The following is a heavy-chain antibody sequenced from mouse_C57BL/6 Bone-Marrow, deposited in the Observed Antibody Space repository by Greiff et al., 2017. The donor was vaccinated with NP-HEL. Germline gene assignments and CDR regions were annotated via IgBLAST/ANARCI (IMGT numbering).Heavy chain of an antibody. CDR2: INPYNGDT. Sequence: VQLQQSGPELVKPGDSVKISCKASGYSFTGYFMNWVMQSHGKSLEWIGSINPYNGDTFYNQKFKGKATLTVDKSSSTAHMELRSLTSEDSAVYYCARRAYYSDHYWYFDVWGTGTTVTVSS. CDR3: ARRAYYSDHYWYFDV. J-gene: IGHJ1*03. V-gene: IGHV1-20*01. CDR1: GYSFTGYF. D-gene: IGHD2-12*01.